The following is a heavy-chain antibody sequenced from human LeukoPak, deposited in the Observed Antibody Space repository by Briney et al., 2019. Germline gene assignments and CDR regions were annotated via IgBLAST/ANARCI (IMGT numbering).Heavy chain of an antibody. CDR2: INSSGGST. Sequence: GASVKVSCKASGYTFTIYYIHWVRQAPGKGLEWMGLINSSGGSTNYAQKFQGRVTMTRDTSTSTVYMELSSLRSEDTAVYYCARGPYYYDSSAYQIYYYMDVWGKGTTVTISS. V-gene: IGHV1-46*01. D-gene: IGHD3-22*01. J-gene: IGHJ6*03. CDR1: GYTFTIYY. CDR3: ARGPYYYDSSAYQIYYYMDV.